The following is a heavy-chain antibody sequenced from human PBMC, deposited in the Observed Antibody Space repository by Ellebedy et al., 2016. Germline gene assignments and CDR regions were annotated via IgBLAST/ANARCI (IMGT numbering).Heavy chain of an antibody. J-gene: IGHJ6*02. CDR2: ISYDGGNK. CDR3: ARRGPYNTYYYYYYYNMDV. V-gene: IGHV3-30*03. CDR1: GFIFSNYG. Sequence: GGSLRLSCAASGFIFSNYGIHWVRQAPGKGLEWVAVISYDGGNKYYADSVKGRFTISRDNSKNTLYLQMNSLRAEDTAVYYCARRGPYNTYYYYYYYNMDVWGQGTTVTVSS. D-gene: IGHD2-21*01.